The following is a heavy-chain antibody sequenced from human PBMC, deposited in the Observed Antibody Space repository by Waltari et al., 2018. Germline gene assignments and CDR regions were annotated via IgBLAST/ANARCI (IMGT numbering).Heavy chain of an antibody. V-gene: IGHV3-23*01. CDR1: GFTFSSYA. D-gene: IGHD1-26*01. CDR3: AKDPSVVDSGSMAFDI. J-gene: IGHJ3*02. CDR2: ISGSGGST. Sequence: EVQLLESGGGLVQPGGSLRLSCAASGFTFSSYAMSWVRQAPGKGLEWVSAISGSGGSTYYADSVKGRFTISRDNSKNTLYLQMNSLRAEDTAVYYCAKDPSVVDSGSMAFDIWGQGTMVTVSS.